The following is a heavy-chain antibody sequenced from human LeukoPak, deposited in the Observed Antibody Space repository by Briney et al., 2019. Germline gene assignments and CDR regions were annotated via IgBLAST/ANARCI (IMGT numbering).Heavy chain of an antibody. CDR3: ASSKPSSGWFYFDY. J-gene: IGHJ4*02. CDR1: GYSFGTYW. D-gene: IGHD6-19*01. CDR2: IYPDDSDT. Sequence: GESLKISCKGSGYSFGTYWIAWVRQMPGKGLEWMGIIYPDDSDTRYSPSFQGQVTISADKSISIAYLQWSSLKASDTAMYYCASSKPSSGWFYFDYWGQGTLVTVSS. V-gene: IGHV5-51*01.